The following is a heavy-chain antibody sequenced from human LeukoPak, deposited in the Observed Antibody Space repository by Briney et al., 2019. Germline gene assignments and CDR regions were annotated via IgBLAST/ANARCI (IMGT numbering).Heavy chain of an antibody. D-gene: IGHD5-18*01. J-gene: IGHJ3*02. CDR3: ARKRGYSDAIDI. Sequence: GGSLRLSCAASGFLFSTYEMHWVRQAPGKGLDWVAYISSNSATMWYADSVKGRLTISRDDAKDSLLLQMDRLRAEDSAVYYCARKRGYSDAIDIWGQGTMVTVSS. CDR2: ISSNSATM. CDR1: GFLFSTYE. V-gene: IGHV3-48*03.